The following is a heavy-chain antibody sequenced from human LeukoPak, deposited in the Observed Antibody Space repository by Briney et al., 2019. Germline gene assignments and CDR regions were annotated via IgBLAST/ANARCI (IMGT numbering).Heavy chain of an antibody. CDR2: IYHSGST. CDR3: ARVEAGLLDAFDL. J-gene: IGHJ3*01. CDR1: GGSISSSNW. V-gene: IGHV4-4*02. Sequence: PSETLSLTCAVSGGSISSSNWWSWVRQPPGKGLEWIGEIYHSGSTNYNPSLKSRVTISVDKSKNQFSLKLSSVTAADTAVYYCARVEAGLLDAFDLWGQGTMVTVSS. D-gene: IGHD2-21*01.